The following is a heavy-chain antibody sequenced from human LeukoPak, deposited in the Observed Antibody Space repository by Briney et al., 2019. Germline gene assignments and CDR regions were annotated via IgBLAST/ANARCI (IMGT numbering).Heavy chain of an antibody. V-gene: IGHV4-34*01. CDR3: ARGYCSSTSCYMLFDY. Sequence: PSETLSLTCAVYSDSFSGYYWSWLRQPPGKGLEWLGEINHSGSTNYNPSLKSRVTRSVDTSKNQFSLKLSSVTAADTAVYYCARGYCSSTSCYMLFDYWGQGSLVTVSS. D-gene: IGHD2-2*02. CDR2: INHSGST. J-gene: IGHJ4*02. CDR1: SDSFSGYY.